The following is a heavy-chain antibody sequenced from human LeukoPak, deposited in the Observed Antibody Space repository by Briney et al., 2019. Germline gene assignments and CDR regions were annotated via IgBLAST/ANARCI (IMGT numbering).Heavy chain of an antibody. CDR1: GYTFTSYG. Sequence: ASVKVSCKASGYTFTSYGISWVRQAPGQGLEWMGWISAYNGNTNYAQKLQGRVTMTTDTSTSTAYMELRSLRCDDTAVYYCAGVGGGIVPAAMRFDAWGEGTLVTVS. J-gene: IGHJ5*02. V-gene: IGHV1-18*01. CDR3: AGVGGGIVPAAMRFDA. D-gene: IGHD2-2*01. CDR2: ISAYNGNT.